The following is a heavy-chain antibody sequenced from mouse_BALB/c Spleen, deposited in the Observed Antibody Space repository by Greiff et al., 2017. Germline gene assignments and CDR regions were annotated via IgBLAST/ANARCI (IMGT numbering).Heavy chain of an antibody. CDR1: GYTFSSYW. J-gene: IGHJ3*01. Sequence: VQLQQSGAELMKPGASVKISCKATGYTFSSYWIEWVKQRPGHGLEWIGEILPGSGSTNYNEKFKGKATFTADTSSNTAYMQLSSLTSEDSAVYYCARDGSSYGAWFAYWGQGTLVTVSA. CDR2: ILPGSGST. D-gene: IGHD1-1*01. CDR3: ARDGSSYGAWFAY. V-gene: IGHV1-9*01.